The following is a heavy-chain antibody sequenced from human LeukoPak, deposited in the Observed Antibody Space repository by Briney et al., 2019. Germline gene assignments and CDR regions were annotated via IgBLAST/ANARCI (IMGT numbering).Heavy chain of an antibody. CDR2: IYYSGST. Sequence: SETLSLTCTVSGGSISSYYWSWIRQPPGKGLEWIGYIYYSGSTNYNPSLKSRVTISVDTSKNQFSLKLSSVTAADTAVYYCARTEEAKASGWYARYYYYYYMDVWGKGTTVTVSS. CDR3: ARTEEAKASGWYARYYYYYYMDV. J-gene: IGHJ6*03. V-gene: IGHV4-59*12. D-gene: IGHD6-19*01. CDR1: GGSISSYY.